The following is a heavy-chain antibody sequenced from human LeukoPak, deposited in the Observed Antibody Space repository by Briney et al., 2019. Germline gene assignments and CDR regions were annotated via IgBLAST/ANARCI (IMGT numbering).Heavy chain of an antibody. CDR3: ARVIRSYFDFDY. CDR2: IYYSGST. V-gene: IGHV4-39*01. J-gene: IGHJ4*02. D-gene: IGHD1-26*01. Sequence: SETLSLTCTVSGGSISSSSYYWGWIRQPPGKGLEWIGSIYYSGSTYYNPSLKSRVTISVDTSKNQFSLKLSSVTAADTAVYYCARVIRSYFDFDYWGQGTLVTVSS. CDR1: GGSISSSSYY.